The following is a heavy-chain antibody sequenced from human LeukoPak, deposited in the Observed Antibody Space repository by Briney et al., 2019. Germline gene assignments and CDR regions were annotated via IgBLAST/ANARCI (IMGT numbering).Heavy chain of an antibody. V-gene: IGHV4-39*07. CDR3: ARIQYYYDSSGYYLFYYYYYMDV. J-gene: IGHJ6*03. CDR1: GGSISSSSYY. CDR2: IYYSGST. D-gene: IGHD3-22*01. Sequence: PSETLSLTCTVSGGSISSSSYYWGWIRQPPGKGLEWIGSIYYSGSTYYNPSLKSRVNISVDTSKNQFSLKLSSVTAADTAVYYCARIQYYYDSSGYYLFYYYYYMDVWGKGTTVTVSS.